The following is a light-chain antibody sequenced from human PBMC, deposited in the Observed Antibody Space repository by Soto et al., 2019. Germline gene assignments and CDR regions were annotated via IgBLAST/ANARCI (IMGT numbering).Light chain of an antibody. J-gene: IGKJ2*01. Sequence: EIVLTQSPGTLSLSPGERATLACRASQSVSSSSYLAWYQQKPGQAPSLLIYGASSRATGIPDRFSGRGSATDFTLTISRLEPEDLAVYYCRQYGSSPSYTFGQGTKLEIK. V-gene: IGKV3-20*01. CDR3: RQYGSSPSYT. CDR2: GAS. CDR1: QSVSSSSY.